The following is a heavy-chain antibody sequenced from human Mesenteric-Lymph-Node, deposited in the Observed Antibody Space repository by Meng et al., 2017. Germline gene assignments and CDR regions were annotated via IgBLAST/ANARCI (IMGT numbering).Heavy chain of an antibody. D-gene: IGHD6-6*01. CDR3: ARTIAARDPGGY. J-gene: IGHJ4*02. CDR1: GFTFSSYA. V-gene: IGHV3-21*01. Sequence: GESLKISCAASGFTFSSYAMSWVRQAPGKGLEWVSSISSSSSYIYYADSVKGRFTISRDNAKNSLYLQMNSLRAEDTAVYYCARTIAARDPGGYWGQGTLVTVSS. CDR2: ISSSSSYI.